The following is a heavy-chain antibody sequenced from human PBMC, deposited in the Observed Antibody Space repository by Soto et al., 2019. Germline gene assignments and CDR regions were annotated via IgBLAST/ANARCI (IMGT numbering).Heavy chain of an antibody. CDR3: ARQKADRYGSGSYYYYYGMDV. CDR2: IDPSDSYT. V-gene: IGHV5-10-1*01. Sequence: RKISCKGSGYSFTSYWISWVRQMPGKGLEWMGRIDPSDSYTNYSPSFQGHVTISADKSIDTAYLQWSSLKASDTAMYYCARQKADRYGSGSYYYYYGMDVWGQRTTVTASS. D-gene: IGHD3-10*01. CDR1: GYSFTSYW. J-gene: IGHJ6*02.